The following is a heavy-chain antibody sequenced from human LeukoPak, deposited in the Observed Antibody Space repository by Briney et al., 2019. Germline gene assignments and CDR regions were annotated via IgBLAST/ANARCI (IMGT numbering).Heavy chain of an antibody. CDR2: IKQDGSEK. J-gene: IGHJ6*02. CDR3: ARDPAARRGNYSYHGMDV. V-gene: IGHV3-7*01. Sequence: PGGSLRLSCAASGFTFSSYWMRWVRQAPGKGLEWVANIKQDGSEKYYVDSVKGRFTISRDNARNSVHLQMNSLRAEDRAVYYCARDPAARRGNYSYHGMDVWGLGTTVTVSS. CDR1: GFTFSSYW. D-gene: IGHD1-26*01.